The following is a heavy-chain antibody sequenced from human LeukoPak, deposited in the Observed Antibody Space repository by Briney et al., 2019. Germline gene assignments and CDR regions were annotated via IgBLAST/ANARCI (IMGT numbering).Heavy chain of an antibody. V-gene: IGHV3-23*01. CDR1: GFTFSSHA. D-gene: IGHD2-2*01. J-gene: IGHJ3*02. CDR3: ARVRGYCSSTSCLDAFDI. CDR2: ISGSGGST. Sequence: PGGSLRLSCAASGFTFSSHAMSWVRQAPGKGLEWVSGISGSGGSTYYADSVKGRFTVSRDNSKNMLYLQMNSLRAEDTAVYYCARVRGYCSSTSCLDAFDIWGQGTMVTVSS.